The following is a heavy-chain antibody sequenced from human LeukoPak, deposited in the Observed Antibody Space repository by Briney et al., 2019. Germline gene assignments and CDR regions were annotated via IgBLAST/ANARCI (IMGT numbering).Heavy chain of an antibody. CDR1: GGSISSSSYY. V-gene: IGHV4-39*01. CDR2: IYYSGST. D-gene: IGHD2-15*01. Sequence: SETLSLTCTVSGGSISSSSYYWGWIRQPPGKGLEWIGSIYYSGSTYYNPTLKSRVTISVDTSKSQFSLKLSSVTAADTAMYYCACLPRYCSGGTCRDTFDIWGQGTMVTVSS. J-gene: IGHJ3*02. CDR3: ACLPRYCSGGTCRDTFDI.